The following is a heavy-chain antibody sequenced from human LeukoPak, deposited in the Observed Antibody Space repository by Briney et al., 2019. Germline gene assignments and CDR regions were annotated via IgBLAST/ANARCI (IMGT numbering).Heavy chain of an antibody. CDR2: ISAYNGNT. V-gene: IGHV1-18*01. J-gene: IGHJ6*03. Sequence: GASVKVSCKASGYTFTRNGISWVRQAPGQGLEWMGWISAYNGNTNYAQKFQGRVTMTTDTSTSTAYMELRSLRSDDTAVYYCARESIRVANYYYYYMDVWGKGTTVTVSS. D-gene: IGHD2-21*01. CDR3: ARESIRVANYYYYYMDV. CDR1: GYTFTRNG.